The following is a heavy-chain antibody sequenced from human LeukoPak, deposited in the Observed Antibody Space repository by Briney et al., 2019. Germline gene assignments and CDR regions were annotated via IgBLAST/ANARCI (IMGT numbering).Heavy chain of an antibody. CDR3: ARERTRFGVIPDFGAFDI. J-gene: IGHJ3*02. D-gene: IGHD3/OR15-3a*01. Sequence: GGSLRLSCAASGFTFSSYAMHWVRQAPGKGLEWVAVISYDGSNKYYADSVKGRFTISRDNSKNTLYLQMNSLRAEDTAVYYCARERTRFGVIPDFGAFDIWGQGTMVTVSS. CDR1: GFTFSSYA. V-gene: IGHV3-30-3*01. CDR2: ISYDGSNK.